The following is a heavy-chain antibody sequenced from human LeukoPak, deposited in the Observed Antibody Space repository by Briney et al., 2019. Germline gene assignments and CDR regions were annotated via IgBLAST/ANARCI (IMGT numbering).Heavy chain of an antibody. V-gene: IGHV4-39*07. D-gene: IGHD5-24*01. J-gene: IGHJ4*02. CDR2: IYYSGST. CDR3: AARGDGYNSFDY. Sequence: SETLSLTCTVSGGSISSSSYYWGWIRQPPGKGLEWIGSIYYSGSTYYNPSLKSRVTISVDTSRNQFSLKLSSVTAADTAVYYCAARGDGYNSFDYWGQGTLVTVSS. CDR1: GGSISSSSYY.